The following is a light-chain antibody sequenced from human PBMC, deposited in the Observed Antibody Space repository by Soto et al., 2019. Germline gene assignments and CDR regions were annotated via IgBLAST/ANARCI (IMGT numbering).Light chain of an antibody. CDR1: QSISNH. J-gene: IGKJ1*01. CDR3: LQHNTYPWT. Sequence: DFTMSQSRSSLSASVADRVIIPCRASQSISNHLNWYQQKPGKAPKLLIFAASSLQSGVPSRFSGSRSGPDFTLTIISLQPEDFATYYCLQHNTYPWTPGQGTKVDI. V-gene: IGKV1-39*01. CDR2: AAS.